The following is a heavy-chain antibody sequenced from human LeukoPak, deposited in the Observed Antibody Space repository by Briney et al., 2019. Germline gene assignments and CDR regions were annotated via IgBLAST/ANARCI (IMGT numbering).Heavy chain of an antibody. Sequence: GGSLRLSCVASGFTFRTYAMSWVRQAPGKGLEWVSGISDSGGTTYYVDSVKGRFTISRDNSKNTLYLQMNSLRAEDTAVYYCARGDIVVVTAIDGAFDIWGQGTMVTVSS. CDR2: ISDSGGTT. CDR1: GFTFRTYA. CDR3: ARGDIVVVTAIDGAFDI. D-gene: IGHD2-21*02. V-gene: IGHV3-23*01. J-gene: IGHJ3*02.